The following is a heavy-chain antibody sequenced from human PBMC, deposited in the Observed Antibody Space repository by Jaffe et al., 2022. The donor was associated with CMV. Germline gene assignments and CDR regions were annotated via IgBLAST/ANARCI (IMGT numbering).Heavy chain of an antibody. Sequence: QVKLAQSGAEVKKPGSSVKVSCKASGGTLRTYAISWVRQAPGQGLEWMGRIIPVLGRAKYAQKFQGRVTITADESTNTAYMEVTSLRSEDTAIYFCAREGVIDTISHFDSWGQGTLVSVSS. CDR3: AREGVIDTISHFDS. CDR1: GGTLRTYA. CDR2: IIPVLGRA. V-gene: IGHV1-69*09. J-gene: IGHJ4*02. D-gene: IGHD2-21*01.